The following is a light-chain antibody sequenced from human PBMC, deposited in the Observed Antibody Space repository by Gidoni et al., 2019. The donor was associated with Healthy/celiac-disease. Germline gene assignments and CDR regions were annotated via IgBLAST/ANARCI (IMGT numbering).Light chain of an antibody. J-gene: IGKJ4*01. V-gene: IGKV3-20*01. CDR3: QQYVSSRT. CDR2: GAS. CDR1: QSVSSSY. Sequence: EIVLTQPPGTLSLSPGGRATLSCRASQSVSSSYLAWYQQKPGQAPRLLIYGASSRATGIPDRFSGSGSVTDFTLTISRLEPEDFAVYFCQQYVSSRTFGGGTKVEIK.